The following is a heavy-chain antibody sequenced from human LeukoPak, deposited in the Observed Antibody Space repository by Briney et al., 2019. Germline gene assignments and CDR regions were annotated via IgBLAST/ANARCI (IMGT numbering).Heavy chain of an antibody. Sequence: AGSLRLSCAASGFTFSSYGMHWVRQAPGKGLEWVAVISYDGSNQYYADSVKGRFTISRDNSKNTLYLQMNSLSAEDTAVYYCAKDKGGGYGNDGFDIWGRGTMVTVSS. D-gene: IGHD3-16*01. V-gene: IGHV3-30*18. CDR3: AKDKGGGYGNDGFDI. J-gene: IGHJ3*02. CDR1: GFTFSSYG. CDR2: ISYDGSNQ.